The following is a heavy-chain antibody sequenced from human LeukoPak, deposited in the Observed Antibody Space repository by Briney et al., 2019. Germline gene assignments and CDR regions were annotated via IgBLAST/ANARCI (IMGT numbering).Heavy chain of an antibody. CDR3: ARGPATGTAWPFDY. CDR2: INPNSGGT. Sequence: ASVKVSCKASGYTFTGYYMHWVRQAPGQGLEWMGWINPNSGGTNYAQKFQGRVTMTRDTSTSTVYMELSSLRSEDTAVYYCARGPATGTAWPFDYWGQGTLVTVSS. D-gene: IGHD6-13*01. J-gene: IGHJ4*02. V-gene: IGHV1-2*02. CDR1: GYTFTGYY.